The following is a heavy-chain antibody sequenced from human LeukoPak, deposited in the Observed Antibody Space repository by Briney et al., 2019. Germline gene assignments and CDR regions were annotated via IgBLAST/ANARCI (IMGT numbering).Heavy chain of an antibody. V-gene: IGHV3-15*01. CDR1: GFTFSSYS. Sequence: PGGSLRLSCAASGFTFSSYSMNWVRQAPGKGLEWVGRIKSKTDGGTTDYAAPVKGRFTISRDDSKNTLYLQMNSLKTEDTAVYYCTTWYGSGSYLPDYWGQGTLVTVSS. CDR3: TTWYGSGSYLPDY. D-gene: IGHD3-10*01. J-gene: IGHJ4*02. CDR2: IKSKTDGGTT.